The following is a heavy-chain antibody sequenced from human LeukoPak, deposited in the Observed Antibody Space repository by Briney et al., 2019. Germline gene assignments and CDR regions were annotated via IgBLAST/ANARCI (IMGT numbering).Heavy chain of an antibody. CDR3: ARHRGYSSSLLPHFDY. V-gene: IGHV4-34*01. CDR2: INHSGST. Sequence: SETLSLTCAVYGGSFSGYYWSWIRQPPGKGLEWIGEINHSGSTNYNPSLKSRVTISVDTSKNQFSLKLSSVTAADTAVYYCARHRGYSSSLLPHFDYWGQGTLVTVSS. D-gene: IGHD6-13*01. J-gene: IGHJ4*02. CDR1: GGSFSGYY.